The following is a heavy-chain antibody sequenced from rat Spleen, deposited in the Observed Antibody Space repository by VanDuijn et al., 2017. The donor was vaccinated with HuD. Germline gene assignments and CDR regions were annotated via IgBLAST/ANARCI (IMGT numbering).Heavy chain of an antibody. D-gene: IGHD1-9*01. CDR3: ARRHYGYTDYFDY. J-gene: IGHJ2*01. CDR2: VSYDGSST. Sequence: EVQLVESDGGLVQPGRSLKLSCAASGFTFSDYYMAWVRQAPTKGLEWVATVSYDGSSTYYRDSVKGRFTISRDNEKSTLYLQMDSLRSEDTATYYCARRHYGYTDYFDYWGQGVMVTVSS. CDR1: GFTFSDYY. V-gene: IGHV5-29*01.